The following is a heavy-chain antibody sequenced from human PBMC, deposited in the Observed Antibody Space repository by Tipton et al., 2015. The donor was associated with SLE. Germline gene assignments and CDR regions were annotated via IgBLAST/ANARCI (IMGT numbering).Heavy chain of an antibody. V-gene: IGHV4-61*09. Sequence: TLSLTCSVSGGSISSGSYYWSWIRQPAGKGLEWIGEIDHSGSTNYNPSLKSRVTISVDTSKNQFSLKLSSVTAADTAVYYCARDAVYCGGDCPSVGWFDPWGQGTLVTVSS. D-gene: IGHD2-21*01. CDR1: GGSISSGSYY. J-gene: IGHJ5*02. CDR3: ARDAVYCGGDCPSVGWFDP. CDR2: IDHSGST.